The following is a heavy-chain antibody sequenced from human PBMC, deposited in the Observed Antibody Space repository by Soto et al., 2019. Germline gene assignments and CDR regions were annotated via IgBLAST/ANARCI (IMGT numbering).Heavy chain of an antibody. Sequence: GASVKVSCKASGYTFTGYYMHWVRQAPGQGLEWMGWINPNSGGTNYAQKFQGWVTMTRDTSISTAYMELSRLRSDDTAVYYCARGRGMLEKPYYYYYGMDVWGQVPTVTVS. CDR3: ARGRGMLEKPYYYYYGMDV. CDR2: INPNSGGT. V-gene: IGHV1-2*04. D-gene: IGHD3-10*02. CDR1: GYTFTGYY. J-gene: IGHJ6*02.